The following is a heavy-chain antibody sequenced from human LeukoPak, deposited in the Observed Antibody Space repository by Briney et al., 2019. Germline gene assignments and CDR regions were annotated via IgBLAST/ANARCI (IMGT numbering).Heavy chain of an antibody. J-gene: IGHJ4*02. D-gene: IGHD5-12*01. Sequence: GGSLRLSCVVSGFGFSNSYMTWIRQTPGKGLEWLAYISGSGSDIYYADSVKGRFTISRDNSKNTLYLQMNSLRAEDTAVYYCAKSPGGGYSGYDLDYWGQGTLVTVSS. CDR2: ISGSGSDI. CDR3: AKSPGGGYSGYDLDY. CDR1: GFGFSNSY. V-gene: IGHV3-11*04.